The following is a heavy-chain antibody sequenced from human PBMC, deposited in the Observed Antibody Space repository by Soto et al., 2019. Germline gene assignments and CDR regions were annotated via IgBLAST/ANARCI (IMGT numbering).Heavy chain of an antibody. J-gene: IGHJ6*02. D-gene: IGHD6-6*01. CDR2: IGTAGDT. CDR1: GFTFSSYD. CDR3: ARSLFSSSSVPPYGLDV. V-gene: IGHV3-13*01. Sequence: GGSLRLSCAASGFTFSSYDMHWVRQATGKGLEWVSAIGTAGDTYYPGSVKGRFTISRENAKNSLYLQMNSLRAEDTAVYYCARSLFSSSSVPPYGLDVWGQGSSVTGSS.